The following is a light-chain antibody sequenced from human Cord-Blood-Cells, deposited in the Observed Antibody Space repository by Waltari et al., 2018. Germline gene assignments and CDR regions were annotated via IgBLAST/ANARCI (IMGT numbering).Light chain of an antibody. CDR3: SSYAGSNNFDVV. CDR1: SSEDGVYNS. CDR2: EVS. J-gene: IGLJ2*01. Sequence: QAALKQTTTASGTPAQPVSHSSVATSSEDGVYNSVSWHQQPPGKAPKPRLYEVSKRPSGAPALFSGSKSGNTASLTVSGLQAEDKADYYCSSYAGSNNFDVVFGGGTKLTVL. V-gene: IGLV2-8*01.